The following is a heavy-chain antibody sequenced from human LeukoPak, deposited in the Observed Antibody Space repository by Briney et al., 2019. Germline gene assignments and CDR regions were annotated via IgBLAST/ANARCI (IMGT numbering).Heavy chain of an antibody. D-gene: IGHD5-12*01. V-gene: IGHV3-7*04. J-gene: IGHJ4*02. Sequence: GGSLRLSCAASGFTFSSYWMSWVRQAPGKGLEWVANIKQDGSEKYYVDSVKGRFTISRDNAKNSLYLQMNSLRAEDTAVYYCARAYSGYDYYFDYWGQGTLVTVS. CDR2: IKQDGSEK. CDR1: GFTFSSYW. CDR3: ARAYSGYDYYFDY.